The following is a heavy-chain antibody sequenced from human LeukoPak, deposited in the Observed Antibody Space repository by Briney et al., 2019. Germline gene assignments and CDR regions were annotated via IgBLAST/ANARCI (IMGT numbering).Heavy chain of an antibody. CDR2: ISAGGGST. J-gene: IGHJ4*02. CDR3: AKDHTSMDLYYFDY. D-gene: IGHD5-18*01. Sequence: PGGSLRLSCAASGFTFSNYAMSWVRQAPGKGLEWVSTISAGGGSTNYVDSVKGRFTISRDNSKNTLYLQMNSLRAEDTAVYYCAKDHTSMDLYYFDYWGQGTLVTVSS. V-gene: IGHV3-23*01. CDR1: GFTFSNYA.